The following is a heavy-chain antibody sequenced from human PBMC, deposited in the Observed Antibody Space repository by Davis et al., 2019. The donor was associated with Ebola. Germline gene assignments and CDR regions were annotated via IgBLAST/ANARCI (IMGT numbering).Heavy chain of an antibody. J-gene: IGHJ5*02. Sequence: SVKVSCKASGYTFASYGTSWVRQAPGQGLEWMGGIIPISATTNFAQKFQGRLTITADESTRTAYMELSSLRSEDTAVYYCARVRTGYYYDSSDSPNWFDPWGQGTLVTVSS. CDR2: IIPISATT. CDR1: GYTFASYG. D-gene: IGHD3-22*01. V-gene: IGHV1-69*13. CDR3: ARVRTGYYYDSSDSPNWFDP.